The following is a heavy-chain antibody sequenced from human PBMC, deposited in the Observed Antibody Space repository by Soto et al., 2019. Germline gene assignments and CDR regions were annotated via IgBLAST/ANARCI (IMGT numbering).Heavy chain of an antibody. CDR1: GYTFTSYY. V-gene: IGHV1-46*04. CDR3: ARDRVGATRVYNY. D-gene: IGHD1-26*01. J-gene: IGHJ4*02. CDR2: INPSGGTT. Sequence: QVQLVQSGAEVKKPGASVKVSCKPSGYTFTSYYMHWVRQAPGEGLEWMGMINPSGGTTTYAQQLQGRVTLTRDTSTSTVYMELSSLRSEDTAVYYCARDRVGATRVYNYWGQGTLVTVSS.